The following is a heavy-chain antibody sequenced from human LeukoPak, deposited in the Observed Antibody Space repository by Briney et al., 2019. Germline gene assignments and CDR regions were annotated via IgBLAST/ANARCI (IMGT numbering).Heavy chain of an antibody. J-gene: IGHJ4*02. CDR3: AREGGVARPGLDY. V-gene: IGHV4-59*11. Sequence: SETLSLTCSVSGGSISNHYWSWIRQAPGKTLEYIGNIYSSGSTYYNPSLKTRLTISLDTSQNQFSLRLTSAGAADTAVYYCAREGGVARPGLDYWGQGTLVAVSS. CDR1: GGSISNHY. D-gene: IGHD6-6*01. CDR2: IYSSGST.